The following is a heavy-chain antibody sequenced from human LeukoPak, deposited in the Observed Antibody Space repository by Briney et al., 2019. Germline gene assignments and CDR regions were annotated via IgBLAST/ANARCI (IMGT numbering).Heavy chain of an antibody. J-gene: IGHJ4*02. CDR3: AREGGIAAAAPYFDY. D-gene: IGHD6-13*01. CDR2: IYYSGST. CDR1: GGSMSSYY. Sequence: SETLSLTCTVSGGSMSSYYWSWIRQPPGKGLEWIGYIYYSGSTNYNPSLKSRVTISVDTSKNQFSLKLSSVTAADTAVYYCAREGGIAAAAPYFDYWGQGTLVTVSS. V-gene: IGHV4-59*01.